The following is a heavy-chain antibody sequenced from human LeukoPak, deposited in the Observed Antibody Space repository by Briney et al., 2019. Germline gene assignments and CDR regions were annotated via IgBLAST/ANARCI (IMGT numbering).Heavy chain of an antibody. CDR3: ARGRSVRAYYYGSGSSTLDY. CDR1: GGSFSGYY. D-gene: IGHD3-10*01. CDR2: INHSGST. J-gene: IGHJ4*02. Sequence: PSETLSLTCAVYGGSFSGYYWSWIRQPPGKGLEWIGEINHSGSTNYNPSLKSRVTIPVDTSKNQFSLKLSSVTAADTAVYYCARGRSVRAYYYGSGSSTLDYWGQGTLVTVSS. V-gene: IGHV4-34*01.